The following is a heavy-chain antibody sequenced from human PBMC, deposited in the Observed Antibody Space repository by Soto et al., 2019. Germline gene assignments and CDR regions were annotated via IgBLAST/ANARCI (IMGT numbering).Heavy chain of an antibody. J-gene: IGHJ4*02. CDR3: ASAMKYSYGYL. Sequence: GESLKISCKGSGYTFTSYSIGWVRQMPGKGLEWMGIIYTSDSDTRYSPSFQGQVTISVDRSISTAYLQWSSLKASDTAIYYCASAMKYSYGYLWGQGTLVTVSS. D-gene: IGHD5-18*01. CDR1: GYTFTSYS. CDR2: IYTSDSDT. V-gene: IGHV5-51*01.